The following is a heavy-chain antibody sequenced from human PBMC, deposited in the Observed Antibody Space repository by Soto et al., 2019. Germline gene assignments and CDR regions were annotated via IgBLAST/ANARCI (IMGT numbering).Heavy chain of an antibody. J-gene: IGHJ4*02. Sequence: QVQLQESGPGLVKPSQTLSLTCTVSGGSISSGGYYWSWIRQHPGKGLEWIGYIYYSGSTYYNPSLKSRVTISVDTSKNQFSLQLSSVTAADTAVYYCSRSPEATVTAFDYWGQGTLVTVSS. D-gene: IGHD4-17*01. CDR3: SRSPEATVTAFDY. V-gene: IGHV4-31*03. CDR2: IYYSGST. CDR1: GGSISSGGYY.